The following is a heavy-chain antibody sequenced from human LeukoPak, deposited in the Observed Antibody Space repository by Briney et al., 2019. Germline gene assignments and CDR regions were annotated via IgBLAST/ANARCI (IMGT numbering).Heavy chain of an antibody. D-gene: IGHD6-13*01. CDR1: VYTFGGFY. J-gene: IGHJ6*02. Sequence: ASVKVSCKASVYTFGGFYMHWVRQAPAQGLEWMGWINPKSGATNYAKKFQGRVTTTGDPSINTVYVEVSRLRSDDTAVYYCARPQVWYGVKGGMDVWGQGTTVTVSS. V-gene: IGHV1-2*02. CDR2: INPKSGAT. CDR3: ARPQVWYGVKGGMDV.